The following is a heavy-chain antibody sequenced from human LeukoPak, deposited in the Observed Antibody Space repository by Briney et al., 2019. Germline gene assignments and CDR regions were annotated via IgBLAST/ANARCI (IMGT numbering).Heavy chain of an antibody. D-gene: IGHD5-12*01. Sequence: GGSLRLSCAASGFNFSSYGMSWVRQAPGKGLEWVSAISSSGSTIYYTDSVKGRFTISRDNAKNSLYLQMNSLRAEDTAVYYCARGYENYAYYYYMDVWGKGTTVTISS. CDR3: ARGYENYAYYYYMDV. CDR2: ISSSGSTI. J-gene: IGHJ6*03. CDR1: GFNFSSYG. V-gene: IGHV3-21*04.